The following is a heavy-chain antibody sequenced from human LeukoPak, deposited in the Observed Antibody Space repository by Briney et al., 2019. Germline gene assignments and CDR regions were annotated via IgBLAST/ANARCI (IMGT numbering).Heavy chain of an antibody. CDR2: INHSGST. CDR3: ASGGSIVVVPAAIHRYFQH. J-gene: IGHJ1*01. CDR1: GGSISSYY. V-gene: IGHV4-34*01. D-gene: IGHD2-2*02. Sequence: SETLSLTCTVSGGSISSYYWSWIRQPPGKGLEWIGEINHSGSTNYNPSLKSRVTISVDTSKNQFSLKLSSVTAADTAVYYCASGGSIVVVPAAIHRYFQHWGQGTLVTVSS.